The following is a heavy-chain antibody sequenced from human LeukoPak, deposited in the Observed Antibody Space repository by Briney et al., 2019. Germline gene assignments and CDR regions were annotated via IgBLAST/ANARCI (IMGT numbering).Heavy chain of an antibody. CDR2: ISSSSSYI. CDR3: ARDRAKLRFLEWLHDY. CDR1: GFTFSSYS. V-gene: IGHV3-21*01. Sequence: VGSLRLSCAASGFTFSSYSMNWVHQAPGKGLEWVSSISSSSSYIYYADSVKGRFTISRDNAKNSLYLQMNSLRAEDTAVYYCARDRAKLRFLEWLHDYWGQGTLVTVSS. D-gene: IGHD3-3*01. J-gene: IGHJ4*02.